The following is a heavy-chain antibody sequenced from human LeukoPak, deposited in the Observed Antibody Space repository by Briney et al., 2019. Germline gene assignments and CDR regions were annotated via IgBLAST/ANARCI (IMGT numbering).Heavy chain of an antibody. CDR3: ARDSRGAFDY. CDR2: IYSGSST. Sequence: GGSLRLSCAASGFTVSSNYMSWVRQAPGKGLEWVSVIYSGSSTYYADSVKGRFNISRDISKNTVYLQMNSLRAEDTAVYYCARDSRGAFDYWGQGTLVTVSS. CDR1: GFTVSSNY. J-gene: IGHJ4*02. V-gene: IGHV3-66*01. D-gene: IGHD3-10*01.